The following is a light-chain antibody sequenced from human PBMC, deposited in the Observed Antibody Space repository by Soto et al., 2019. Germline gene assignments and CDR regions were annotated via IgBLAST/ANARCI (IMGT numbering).Light chain of an antibody. V-gene: IGKV3-20*01. CDR2: DAS. CDR1: QSGYDSY. J-gene: IGKJ1*01. Sequence: EIVLTQSPGTLSLSPGERATLSCRASQSGYDSYLAWYQQVPGQAPRLLIYDASNRATGIPDRFSGSGSGTDFTLTISRLEPEDFVVFYCYQYGSTPPTFGQGTKVDIK. CDR3: YQYGSTPPT.